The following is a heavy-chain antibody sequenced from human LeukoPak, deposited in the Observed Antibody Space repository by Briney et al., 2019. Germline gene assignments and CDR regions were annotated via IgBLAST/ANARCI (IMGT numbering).Heavy chain of an antibody. V-gene: IGHV1-2*02. D-gene: IGHD3-22*01. CDR3: ARDDSGYISSFDY. Sequence: ASVKVSCKASGYTFSAYYIHWVRQAPGQGLESLGWINSRNGDTKYAQKFQGRVTMTRDTSISTVYMELSSLRSDDTAVYYCARDDSGYISSFDYWGQGTLVTVSP. CDR2: INSRNGDT. J-gene: IGHJ4*02. CDR1: GYTFSAYY.